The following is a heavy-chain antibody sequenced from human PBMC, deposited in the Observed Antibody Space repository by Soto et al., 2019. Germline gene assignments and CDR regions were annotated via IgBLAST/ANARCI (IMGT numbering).Heavy chain of an antibody. D-gene: IGHD3-16*02. J-gene: IGHJ3*02. Sequence: ASVKVSCKASGHTFTSYAMHWVRQAPGQRLEWMGWINAGNGNTKYSQKFQGRVTITRDTSASTAYMELSSLRSEDTAVYYCASSADPYDYIWGSYRRHAFDIWGQGTMVTVS. CDR1: GHTFTSYA. CDR2: INAGNGNT. V-gene: IGHV1-3*01. CDR3: ASSADPYDYIWGSYRRHAFDI.